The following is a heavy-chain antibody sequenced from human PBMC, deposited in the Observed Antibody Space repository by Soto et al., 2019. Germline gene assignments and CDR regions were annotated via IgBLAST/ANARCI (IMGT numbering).Heavy chain of an antibody. Sequence: SETLSLTCTVSGGYMNSHDYYWSWIRQPPGKGLEWIGYIHNSGSTYYNPSLKSRITISSDMSKKQFSLRLNSVTAADTALYFFARGEVRGPFDIWGQGTKVT. CDR3: ARGEVRGPFDI. V-gene: IGHV4-30-4*01. CDR2: IHNSGST. CDR1: GGYMNSHDYY. J-gene: IGHJ3*02. D-gene: IGHD3-10*01.